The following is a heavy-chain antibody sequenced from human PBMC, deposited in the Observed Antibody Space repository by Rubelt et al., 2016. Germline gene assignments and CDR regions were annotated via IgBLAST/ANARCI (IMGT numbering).Heavy chain of an antibody. D-gene: IGHD1-7*01. CDR1: GYTFTSYG. V-gene: IGHV1-18*01. Sequence: QVQLVQSGAEVKKPGASVKVSCKASGYTFTSYGISWVRQAPGQGLEWLGWISAYNDNTNYAQKLQGRGTMTTDTSTSTAYMELRSLRSDDTAVYYCARDLPPFRRYNWNFPLDYWGQGTLVTVSS. CDR3: ARDLPPFRRYNWNFPLDY. J-gene: IGHJ4*02. CDR2: ISAYNDNT.